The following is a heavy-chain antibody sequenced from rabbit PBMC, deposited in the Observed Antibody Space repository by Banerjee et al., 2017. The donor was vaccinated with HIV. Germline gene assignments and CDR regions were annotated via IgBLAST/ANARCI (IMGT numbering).Heavy chain of an antibody. Sequence: QEQLEESGGDLVQPEGSLALTCKASGFTISSYYMCWVRQAPGKGLEWIACIDGGSGGSTYYASWAKGRFTISKTSSTTVTLQMASLTAADTATYFCARLHTSGGGGDYDLWGQGTLVTVS. CDR1: GFTISSYY. CDR3: ARLHTSGGGGDYDL. V-gene: IGHV1S45*01. J-gene: IGHJ3*01. D-gene: IGHD1-1*01. CDR2: IDGGSGGST.